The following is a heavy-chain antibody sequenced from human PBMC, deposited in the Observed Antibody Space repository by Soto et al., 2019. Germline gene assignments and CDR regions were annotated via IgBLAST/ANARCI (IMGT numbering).Heavy chain of an antibody. CDR3: AREGGNRYYYYGMDV. CDR1: GGSISSYY. CDR2: IYYSGST. Sequence: SETLSLTCTVSGGSISSYYWSWIRQPPGKGLEWIGYIYYSGSTNYNPSLKSRVTISVDTSKNQFSLKLSSVTAADTAVYYCAREGGNRYYYYGMDVWGQGTTVTVSS. V-gene: IGHV4-59*12. D-gene: IGHD1-26*01. J-gene: IGHJ6*02.